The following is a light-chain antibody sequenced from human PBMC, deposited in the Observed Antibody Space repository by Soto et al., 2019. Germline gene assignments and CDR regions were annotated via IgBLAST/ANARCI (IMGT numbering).Light chain of an antibody. CDR2: AAS. Sequence: DIQMTQSPSSVSASVGDRVTITCRASQGVDTYLAWYQQKQGKAPKLLIYAASSLQSGVPSRFSGSGSGTHFTLTISSLQPEDFATYYCQQANSLPYTFGQGTKLEIK. J-gene: IGKJ2*01. V-gene: IGKV1D-12*01. CDR3: QQANSLPYT. CDR1: QGVDTY.